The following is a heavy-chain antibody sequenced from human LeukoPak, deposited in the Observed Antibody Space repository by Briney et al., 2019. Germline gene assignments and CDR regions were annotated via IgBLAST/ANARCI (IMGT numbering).Heavy chain of an antibody. Sequence: SETLSLTCAVYGVSFSGYYWSWIRQPPGKGLEWIGEINHSGSTNYNPSLKSRVTISVDTSKNQFSLKLSSVTAADTAVYYCARGDYGEDYWGQGTLVTVSS. CDR3: ARGDYGEDY. CDR2: INHSGST. V-gene: IGHV4-34*01. CDR1: GVSFSGYY. J-gene: IGHJ4*02. D-gene: IGHD4-17*01.